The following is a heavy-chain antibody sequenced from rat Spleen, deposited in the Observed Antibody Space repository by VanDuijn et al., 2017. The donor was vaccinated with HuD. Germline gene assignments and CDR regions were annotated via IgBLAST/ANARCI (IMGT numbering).Heavy chain of an antibody. CDR3: ARGGYTTDYFYVGWFAY. Sequence: EVQLVESDGGLVQPGRSLKLSCAASGFTVSDYYMAWVRQAPTEGLEWVATFSYDGSTTYYRDSVKGRFIISRDNAKNTLYLQMDSLRSEDTATYYCARGGYTTDYFYVGWFAYWGQGTLVTVSS. J-gene: IGHJ3*01. CDR1: GFTVSDYY. V-gene: IGHV5-29*01. D-gene: IGHD1-6*01. CDR2: FSYDGSTT.